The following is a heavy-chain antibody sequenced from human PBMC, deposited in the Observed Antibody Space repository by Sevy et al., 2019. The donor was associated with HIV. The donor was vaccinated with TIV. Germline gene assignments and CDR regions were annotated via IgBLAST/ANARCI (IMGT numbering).Heavy chain of an antibody. CDR1: GFTFSYYN. Sequence: GGSLRLSCAASGFTFSYYNMNWVRQAPGRGLEWVSSISSGSSYIFYAVSVKGRFTISRDNAKDSLFLQMGSLRAEDTAVYYCARNLDYYASGPPDYWGRGTLVTVPS. J-gene: IGHJ4*02. CDR2: ISSGSSYI. V-gene: IGHV3-21*01. D-gene: IGHD3-10*01. CDR3: ARNLDYYASGPPDY.